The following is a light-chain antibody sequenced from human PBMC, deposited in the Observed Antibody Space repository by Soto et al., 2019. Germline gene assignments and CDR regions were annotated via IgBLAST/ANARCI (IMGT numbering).Light chain of an antibody. V-gene: IGLV2-14*01. CDR3: SSYTGSSTYVV. Sequence: QSVLTQPASVSGSPGQSITISCTGTSSDVGGYNYVSWYQQHPGKAPKLMIYDASNRPSGVSNRFSGSKSGNTASLTISGLQAEDEADYYCSSYTGSSTYVVFGGGTKVTVL. J-gene: IGLJ2*01. CDR1: SSDVGGYNY. CDR2: DAS.